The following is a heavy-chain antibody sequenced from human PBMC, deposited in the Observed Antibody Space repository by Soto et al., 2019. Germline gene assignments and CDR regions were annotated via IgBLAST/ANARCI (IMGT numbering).Heavy chain of an antibody. Sequence: EVQLLESGGGLVQPGGSLRLSCAASGFDFSAYALSCVRQAPGKGLEWVSAITGRGDTTDYAASVKGRFTISRDNSKNTLYLQMNSLRAEDTAVYYCAKDLGAAGAFDYWGQGTLVTVSS. CDR1: GFDFSAYA. D-gene: IGHD6-13*01. J-gene: IGHJ4*02. CDR2: ITGRGDTT. CDR3: AKDLGAAGAFDY. V-gene: IGHV3-23*01.